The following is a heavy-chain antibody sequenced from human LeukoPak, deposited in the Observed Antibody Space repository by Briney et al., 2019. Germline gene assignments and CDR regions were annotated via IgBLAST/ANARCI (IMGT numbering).Heavy chain of an antibody. CDR1: GFTFSSYW. V-gene: IGHV3-74*01. J-gene: IGHJ4*02. CDR2: IASDGST. Sequence: PGGSLRLSCAASGFTFSSYWMHLVRQAPGKGLVWVSRIASDGSTVYADSVKGRFTISRDNAKDTVYLQMNSLRVEDTAVYYCIGSGGWPGYWGQGTLVTVSS. D-gene: IGHD1-26*01. CDR3: IGSGGWPGY.